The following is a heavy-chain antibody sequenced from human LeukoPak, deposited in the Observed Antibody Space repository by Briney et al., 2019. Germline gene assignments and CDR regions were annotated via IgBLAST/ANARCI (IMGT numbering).Heavy chain of an antibody. CDR2: MYHNGNT. D-gene: IGHD2-2*01. Sequence: KPSETLSLTCTVSGASVSSYYWGWIRQPPGKALEWIGYMYHNGNTNYNPSLKSRVSMSLDTSQNRLSLNLNSVTAADTAVYYCAILGYYALNSWGQGTLVTVSS. CDR3: AILGYYALNS. V-gene: IGHV4-59*02. J-gene: IGHJ4*02. CDR1: GASVSSYY.